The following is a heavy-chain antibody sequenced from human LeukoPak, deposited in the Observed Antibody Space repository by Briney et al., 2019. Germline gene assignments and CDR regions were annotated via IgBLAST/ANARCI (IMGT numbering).Heavy chain of an antibody. V-gene: IGHV1-18*01. CDR2: ISGYNGYT. Sequence: ASVKVSCKASGGTFSSYAISWVRQAPGQGLEWMGWISGYNGYTNYAQKLQGRVAMTTDTSTSTAYMELRSLRSDDTAVYYCARDRSPRHYYDTSDYHGAAEYWGQGTLVTVSS. CDR3: ARDRSPRHYYDTSDYHGAAEY. D-gene: IGHD3-22*01. J-gene: IGHJ4*02. CDR1: GGTFSSYA.